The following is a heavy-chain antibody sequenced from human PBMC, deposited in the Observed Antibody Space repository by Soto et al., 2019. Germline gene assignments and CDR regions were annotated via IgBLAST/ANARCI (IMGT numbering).Heavy chain of an antibody. V-gene: IGHV3-11*01. J-gene: IGHJ4*02. CDR3: ARSYSSGWEFDY. Sequence: GGSLRLSCGASGFTFSNYYMSWILQAPGKGLEWVSYISSTGRTIYYADSVKGRFTVSRDNAQNSLSLKLNSLRVEDTAVYYCARSYSSGWEFDYWGQGTQVTVSS. CDR1: GFTFSNYY. CDR2: ISSTGRTI. D-gene: IGHD6-19*01.